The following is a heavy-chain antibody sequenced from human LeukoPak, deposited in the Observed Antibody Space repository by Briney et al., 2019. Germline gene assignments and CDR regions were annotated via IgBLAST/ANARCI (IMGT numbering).Heavy chain of an antibody. Sequence: SVTVSCTPSGGIFHPYAIAGVRQAPGQGLEWMGGITPLVSTTVYAPKFQGRVTFTTDEATRTVYMELRSLRSDDTAIYYCARGNGTYTPSNYWGQGTLVTVSS. J-gene: IGHJ4*02. CDR2: ITPLVSTT. D-gene: IGHD1-26*01. V-gene: IGHV1-69*05. CDR3: ARGNGTYTPSNY. CDR1: GGIFHPYA.